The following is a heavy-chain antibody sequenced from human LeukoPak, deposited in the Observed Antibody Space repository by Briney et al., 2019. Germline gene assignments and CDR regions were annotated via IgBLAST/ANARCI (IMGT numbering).Heavy chain of an antibody. CDR1: GFTFSSYA. Sequence: GRSLRLSCAASGFTFSSYAMHWVRQAPGKGLEWVAVISYDGSNKYYADSVKGRFTISRDNSKNTLYLQMNSLRAEDTPVYYCAREGKLGLLWFGESFDYWGQGTLVTVSS. CDR3: AREGKLGLLWFGESFDY. CDR2: ISYDGSNK. V-gene: IGHV3-30-3*01. J-gene: IGHJ4*02. D-gene: IGHD3-10*01.